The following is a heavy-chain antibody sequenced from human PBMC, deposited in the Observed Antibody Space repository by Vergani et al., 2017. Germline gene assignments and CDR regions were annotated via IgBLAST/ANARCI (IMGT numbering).Heavy chain of an antibody. D-gene: IGHD5-24*01. CDR3: AQILSKNGYNYDAFDI. CDR2: IIPILGIA. CDR1: GGTFSSYT. J-gene: IGHJ3*02. Sequence: QVQLVQSGAEVKKPGSSVKVSCKASGGTFSSYTISWVRQAPGQGLEWMGRIIPILGIANYAQKFQGRVTITADKSTSTAYMELSSLRSEDTAVYYCAQILSKNGYNYDAFDIWGQGTMVIVSS. V-gene: IGHV1-69*02.